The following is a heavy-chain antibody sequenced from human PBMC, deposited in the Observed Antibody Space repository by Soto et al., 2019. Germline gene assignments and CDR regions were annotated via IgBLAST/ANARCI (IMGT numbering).Heavy chain of an antibody. Sequence: EVQLLESGGGLVQPGGSLRLSCAASGFTFSNYGMSWVRQAPGKGLEWVSGISGSGGSTYYADSVKGRFSISRDNSKNTLDLQMDSMRAEDTAVYYGARVWTSCSTDDWGQGSLVTVSS. V-gene: IGHV3-23*01. D-gene: IGHD2-2*01. CDR3: ARVWTSCSTDD. J-gene: IGHJ4*02. CDR2: ISGSGGST. CDR1: GFTFSNYG.